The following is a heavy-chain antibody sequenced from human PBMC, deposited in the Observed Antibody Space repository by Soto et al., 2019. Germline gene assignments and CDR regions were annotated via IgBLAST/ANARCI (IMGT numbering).Heavy chain of an antibody. CDR3: ARDMVRKGYYFDY. CDR2: IYYSGST. Sequence: SEALSLTCTVSGVSISSYYWSWIRQPPGKGLEWIGYIYYSGSTNYNPPLKSRVTISVDTSKNQFSLKLSSVTAADTAVYYCARDMVRKGYYFDYWGQGTLVTVSS. CDR1: GVSISSYY. J-gene: IGHJ4*02. D-gene: IGHD3-10*01. V-gene: IGHV4-59*01.